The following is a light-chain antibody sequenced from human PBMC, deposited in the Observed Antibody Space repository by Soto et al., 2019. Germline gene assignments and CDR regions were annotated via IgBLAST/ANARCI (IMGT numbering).Light chain of an antibody. CDR3: AACDDSLSGVV. CDR1: SSHIGSNY. Sequence: QSVLTQPPSASGTPGQRVTISCSGISSHIGSNYVYWYQQLPGTAPKLLIYSNNQWPSGVPDRFSCSKSDTSASLAISGLRSEDEADYYCAACDDSLSGVVFGGGTNLTVL. CDR2: SNN. J-gene: IGLJ2*01. V-gene: IGLV1-47*02.